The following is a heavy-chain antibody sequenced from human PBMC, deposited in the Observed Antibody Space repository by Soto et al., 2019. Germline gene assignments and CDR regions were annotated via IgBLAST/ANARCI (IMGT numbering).Heavy chain of an antibody. CDR1: GFSLSTSGMC. CDR2: IDWDDDK. V-gene: IGHV2-70*01. D-gene: IGHD6-13*01. Sequence: SGPTLVNPTQTLTLTCTFSGFSLSTSGMCVSWIRQPPGKALEWLALIDWDDDKYYSTSLKTRLTISTDTSKNQVVLTMTNRTPVKTATYYCARPPQSGGWYGYYYQGRDVWPKGTTDPASS. J-gene: IGHJ6*04. CDR3: ARPPQSGGWYGYYYQGRDV.